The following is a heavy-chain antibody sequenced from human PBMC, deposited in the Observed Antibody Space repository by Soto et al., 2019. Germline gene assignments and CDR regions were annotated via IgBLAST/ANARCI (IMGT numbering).Heavy chain of an antibody. V-gene: IGHV1-69*12. J-gene: IGHJ6*02. CDR2: IIPIFGTA. CDR1: EGTFSSYA. D-gene: IGHD3-10*01. Sequence: QVQLVQSGAEVKKPGSSVKVSCKASEGTFSSYAISWVRQAPGQGLEWMGGIIPIFGTANYAQKFQGRVTITADESTRTAYMELSSLRSEDTAVYYCASSGAKYYYYGMDVWGQGTTVTVSS. CDR3: ASSGAKYYYYGMDV.